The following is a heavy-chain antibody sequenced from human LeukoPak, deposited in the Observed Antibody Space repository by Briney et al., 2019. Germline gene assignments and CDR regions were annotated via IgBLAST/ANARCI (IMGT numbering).Heavy chain of an antibody. J-gene: IGHJ4*02. CDR3: ATGITMVRGVMFY. CDR1: GYTLTELS. Sequence: GASVKVSCKVSGYTLTELSMHWVRQAPGKGLEWMGGFDPEDGETIYAQKSQGRVTMTEDTSTDTAYMELSSLRSEDTAVYYCATGITMVRGVMFYWGQGTLVTVSS. CDR2: FDPEDGET. V-gene: IGHV1-24*01. D-gene: IGHD3-10*01.